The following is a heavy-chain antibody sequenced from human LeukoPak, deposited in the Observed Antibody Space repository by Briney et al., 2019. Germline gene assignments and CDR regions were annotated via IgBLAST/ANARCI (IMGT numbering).Heavy chain of an antibody. CDR3: ARVTRYYDILTGYSFDY. CDR2: ISYDGSNK. CDR1: GFTFSSYA. V-gene: IGHV3-30-3*01. Sequence: GRSLRLSCAASGFTFSSYAMHWVRQAPGKGLEWVVVISYDGSNKYYADSVKGRFTISRDNSKNTLYLQMNSLRAEDTAVYYCARVTRYYDILTGYSFDYWGQGTLVTVSS. J-gene: IGHJ4*02. D-gene: IGHD3-9*01.